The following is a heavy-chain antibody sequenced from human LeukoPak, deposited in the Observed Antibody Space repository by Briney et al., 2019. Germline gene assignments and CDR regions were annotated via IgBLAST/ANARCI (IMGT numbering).Heavy chain of an antibody. V-gene: IGHV3-7*01. Sequence: GGSLRLSCAASGFTFSSYAMSWVRQAPGKGLEWVANIKQDGSQNYYVDSVKGRFTISRDNVRNSLYLQMNSLRGEDTAIYYCARETPDSSGWDWGQGTLVTVSS. CDR2: IKQDGSQN. CDR3: ARETPDSSGWD. D-gene: IGHD6-19*01. J-gene: IGHJ4*02. CDR1: GFTFSSYA.